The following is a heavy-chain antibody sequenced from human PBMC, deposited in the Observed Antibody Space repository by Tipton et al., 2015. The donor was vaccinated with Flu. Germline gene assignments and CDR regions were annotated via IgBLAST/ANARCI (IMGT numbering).Heavy chain of an antibody. CDR2: IYPGDSDT. Sequence: QLVQSGAEVKKPGGSLRISCKGSGYDFSKYWIGWVRQMSGKGLEWMGMIYPGDSDTRYRPSFGGQVTISADKSIATAYLQWSSLKASDTAIYYCAGLLPEDQFYYWGPGTLVTVSS. J-gene: IGHJ4*02. V-gene: IGHV5-51*01. CDR1: GYDFSKYW. CDR3: AGLLPEDQFYY.